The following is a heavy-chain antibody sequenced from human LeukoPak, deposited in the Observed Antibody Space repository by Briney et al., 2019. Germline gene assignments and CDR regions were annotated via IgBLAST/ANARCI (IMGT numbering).Heavy chain of an antibody. CDR3: ARSPGYSYGYYYYYYMDV. CDR1: GFTFSSYS. J-gene: IGHJ6*03. V-gene: IGHV3-21*01. Sequence: PGGSLRLSCAASGFTFSSYSMNWVRQAPGKGLEWVSSISSSSSYIYYADSVKGRFTISRDNAKNSLYLQMNSLRAEDTAVYYCARSPGYSYGYYYYYYMDVWGKGTTVTVSS. D-gene: IGHD5-18*01. CDR2: ISSSSSYI.